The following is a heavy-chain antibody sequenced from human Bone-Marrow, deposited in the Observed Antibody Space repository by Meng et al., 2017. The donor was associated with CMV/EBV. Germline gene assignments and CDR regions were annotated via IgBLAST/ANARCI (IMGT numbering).Heavy chain of an antibody. CDR2: IRYDGSNK. Sequence: GGSLRLSCAASGFTFSSYGMHWVRQAPGKGLEWVAFIRYDGSNKYYADSVKGRFTISRDNSKNTLYLQMNSLRAEDTAVYYCARGRRGRNYYYGMDVWGQGTTVTVSS. CDR3: ARGRRGRNYYYGMDV. V-gene: IGHV3-30*02. J-gene: IGHJ6*02. CDR1: GFTFSSYG. D-gene: IGHD2-15*01.